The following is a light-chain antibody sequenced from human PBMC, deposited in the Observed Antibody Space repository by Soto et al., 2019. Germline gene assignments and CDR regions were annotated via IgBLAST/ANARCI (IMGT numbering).Light chain of an antibody. CDR2: DDS. V-gene: IGLV3-21*02. CDR1: NIGGKS. J-gene: IGLJ1*01. Sequence: SYELTQTSSVSVAPGQTARISCGGNNIGGKSVHWYQQKPGQAPVVVVYDDSDRPSGIPERFSGSNSGNTATLTISRVDAGDEADYHCQVWDDNSDHHVFGTGTKLTFL. CDR3: QVWDDNSDHHV.